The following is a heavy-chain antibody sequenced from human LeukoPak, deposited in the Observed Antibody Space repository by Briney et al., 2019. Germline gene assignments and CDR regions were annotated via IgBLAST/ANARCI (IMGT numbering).Heavy chain of an antibody. CDR3: ARGYNGKNYKSTIYV. V-gene: IGHV4-59*08. Sequence: PSETLSLTCTVSGGSIGSYYWSWIRQPPGKGLEWIGYIHYSGSTNYNPSLKRRVTISVDMSKNQISLKLSSVTAADTAVYYCARGYNGKNYKSTIYVWGKGTMVPVSS. CDR2: IHYSGST. CDR1: GGSIGSYY. J-gene: IGHJ3*01. D-gene: IGHD1-26*01.